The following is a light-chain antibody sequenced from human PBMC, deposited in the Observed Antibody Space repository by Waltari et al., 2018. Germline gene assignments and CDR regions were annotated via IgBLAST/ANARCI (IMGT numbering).Light chain of an antibody. Sequence: DIVMTQSPDSLAVSLGETATINCKSNQSISSKFNYKSYLAWFQQKPGQPPRLLIYRASTRESGVPGRFSGSGSGTDFTLTISDLQAEDVALYYCQQFYDSQLTFGGGTKVEI. CDR3: QQFYDSQLT. CDR1: QSISSKFNYKSY. J-gene: IGKJ4*01. CDR2: RAS. V-gene: IGKV4-1*01.